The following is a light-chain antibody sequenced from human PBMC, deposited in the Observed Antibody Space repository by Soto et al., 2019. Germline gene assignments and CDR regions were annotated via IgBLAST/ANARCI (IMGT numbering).Light chain of an antibody. V-gene: IGKV1-5*01. J-gene: IGKJ1*01. CDR1: QSISSW. CDR2: DAS. CDR3: QQYNSYSPT. Sequence: DIQMTQSPSTLSASVGDRVTITCRASQSISSWLAWYQQKAGKAPKVLIYDASSLESGVPSRFSGSGSGTEFNLTISSLQPDDFAAYYCQQYNSYSPTFGQGPKVEIK.